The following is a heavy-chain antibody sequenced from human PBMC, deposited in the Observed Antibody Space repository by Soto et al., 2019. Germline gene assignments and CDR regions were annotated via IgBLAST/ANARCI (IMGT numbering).Heavy chain of an antibody. CDR3: ARDANYYGSGSHPLYYYYGMDV. V-gene: IGHV4-31*03. CDR2: IYYSGST. J-gene: IGHJ6*02. Sequence: SETLSLTCTVSGGSISSGGYYWSWIRQHPGKGLEWIGYIYYSGSTYYNPSLKSRVTISVDTSKNQFSLKLSSVTAADTAVYYCARDANYYGSGSHPLYYYYGMDVWGQGTTVTVSS. CDR1: GGSISSGGYY. D-gene: IGHD3-10*01.